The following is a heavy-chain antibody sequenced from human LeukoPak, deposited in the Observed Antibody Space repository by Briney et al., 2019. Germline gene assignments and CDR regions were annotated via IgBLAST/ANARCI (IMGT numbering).Heavy chain of an antibody. CDR2: ISSSSSYI. J-gene: IGHJ4*02. CDR3: ARASTSTPDY. CDR1: GFTFSSYA. V-gene: IGHV3-21*01. Sequence: GGSLRLSCAASGFTFSSYAMSWVRQAPGKGLEWVSSISSSSSYIYYADSVKGRFTIPRDNAKNSLYLQMNSLRAEDTAVYYCARASTSTPDYWGQGTLVTVSS.